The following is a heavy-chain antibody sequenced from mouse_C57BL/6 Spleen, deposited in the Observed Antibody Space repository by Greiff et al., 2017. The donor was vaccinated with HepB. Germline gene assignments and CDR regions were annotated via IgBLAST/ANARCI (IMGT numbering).Heavy chain of an antibody. CDR3: ARGSRGYGAMDY. V-gene: IGHV3-6*01. CDR2: ISYDGSN. D-gene: IGHD2-2*01. CDR1: GYSITSGYY. J-gene: IGHJ4*01. Sequence: EVQLQESGPGLVKPSQSLSLTCSVTGYSITSGYYWNWIRQFPGNKLEWMGYISYDGSNNYNPSLKNRISITRDTSKNQFFLKLNSVTTEDTATYYCARGSRGYGAMDYWGQGTSVTVSS.